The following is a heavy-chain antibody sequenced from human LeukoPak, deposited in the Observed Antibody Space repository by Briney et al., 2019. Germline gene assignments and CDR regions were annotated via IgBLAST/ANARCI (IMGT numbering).Heavy chain of an antibody. V-gene: IGHV3-23*01. J-gene: IGHJ4*02. CDR3: AKGVNDFWSGYDY. CDR1: GFTCSSYA. CDR2: ISGSGGST. D-gene: IGHD3-3*01. Sequence: GGSLRLSCAASGFTCSSYAMSWVRQAPGKGLEWVSAISGSGGSTYYADSVKGRFTISRDNSKNTLYLQMNSLRAEDTAVYYCAKGVNDFWSGYDYWGQGTLVTVSS.